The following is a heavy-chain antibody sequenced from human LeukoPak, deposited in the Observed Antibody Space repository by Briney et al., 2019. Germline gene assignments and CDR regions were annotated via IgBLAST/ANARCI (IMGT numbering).Heavy chain of an antibody. D-gene: IGHD4-17*01. CDR2: IKQDGSEK. V-gene: IGHV3-7*01. J-gene: IGHJ5*02. CDR1: GFTFSSYS. Sequence: GGSLRLSCAASGFTFSSYSMNWVRQAPGKGLEWVANIKQDGSEKYYVDSVKGRFTISRDNAKNSLYLQMNSLRAEDTAVYYCARVHGDYTAGWFDPWGQGTLVTVSS. CDR3: ARVHGDYTAGWFDP.